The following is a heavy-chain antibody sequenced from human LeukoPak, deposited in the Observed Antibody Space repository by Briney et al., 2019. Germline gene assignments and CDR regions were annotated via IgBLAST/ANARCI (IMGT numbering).Heavy chain of an antibody. D-gene: IGHD3-3*01. CDR2: IDPNNAGT. J-gene: IGHJ4*02. CDR3: ATLYDIWRGSDFYFDY. Sequence: GGSVKVSCKTSGYTLTGYYLHWLRQAPGQGLEWMGWIDPNNAGTKYGQKFQGTISHTQDPSINTAYMELSRLRCDETAVYYCATLYDIWRGSDFYFDYWVEGTLVGVCS. V-gene: IGHV1-2*02. CDR1: GYTLTGYY.